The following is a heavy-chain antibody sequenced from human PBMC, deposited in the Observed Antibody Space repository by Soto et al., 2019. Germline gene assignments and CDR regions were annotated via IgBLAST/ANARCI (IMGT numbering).Heavy chain of an antibody. Sequence: PGGSLRLSCGASGFTLSTYAMSWVRQAPGKGLECVSVISVSGGTTYYADSVKGRFTISRDNSKNTLYLQMNSLRAEDTAVYYCALSTVTTGDYFDYWGQGTLVTV. V-gene: IGHV3-23*01. CDR2: ISVSGGTT. CDR1: GFTLSTYA. CDR3: ALSTVTTGDYFDY. J-gene: IGHJ4*02. D-gene: IGHD4-17*01.